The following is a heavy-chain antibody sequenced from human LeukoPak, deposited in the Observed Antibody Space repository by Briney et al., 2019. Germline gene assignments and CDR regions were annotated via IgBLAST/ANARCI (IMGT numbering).Heavy chain of an antibody. CDR2: IYYSGTT. Sequence: SETLSLTCTVSGGSISSSDYYWGWIRQPPGKGLEGIGSIYYSGTTYYSPSLKSRVTISVDTSKNQFSLNLSSVTAADTAVYYCARRIYSSSWFYYYYGMDVWGQGTTVTVS. J-gene: IGHJ6*02. V-gene: IGHV4-39*01. CDR3: ARRIYSSSWFYYYYGMDV. CDR1: GGSISSSDYY. D-gene: IGHD6-13*01.